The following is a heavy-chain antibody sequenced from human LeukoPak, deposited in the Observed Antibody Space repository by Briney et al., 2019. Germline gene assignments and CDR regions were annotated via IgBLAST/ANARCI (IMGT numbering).Heavy chain of an antibody. J-gene: IGHJ4*02. V-gene: IGHV4-59*01. CDR3: ARGGGLGTGMITDY. CDR1: GGSMSDYY. Sequence: SETLSLTCTVSGGSMSDYYWTWIRQPPGKGLEWIGYIYYSGSTNYNPSFKSRVTISADRSKNQFSLKLSSVTTADTAVYYCARGGGLGTGMITDYWGQGILVTVSS. CDR2: IYYSGST. D-gene: IGHD5-18*01.